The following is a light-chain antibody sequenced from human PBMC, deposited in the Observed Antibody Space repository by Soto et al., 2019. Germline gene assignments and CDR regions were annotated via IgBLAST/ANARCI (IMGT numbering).Light chain of an antibody. Sequence: QSALPQPVSVSGSPGQSITISCSGTRSDVGGSDYVSWYQQHPGEAPKLMIYDVSYRPSGISNRFSGSKSGNTASLTISGLQAEDEADYCCSSYTSSAPGVLFGGGTKLTVL. J-gene: IGLJ2*01. CDR3: SSYTSSAPGVL. CDR1: RSDVGGSDY. V-gene: IGLV2-14*03. CDR2: DVS.